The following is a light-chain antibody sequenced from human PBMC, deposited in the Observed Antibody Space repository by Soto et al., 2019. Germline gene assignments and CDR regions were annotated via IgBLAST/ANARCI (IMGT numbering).Light chain of an antibody. CDR1: TGAVTSGYY. J-gene: IGLJ2*01. Sequence: QTVVTQEPSLTVSPGGTVTLTCASSTGAVTSGYYPSWFQQEPGQAPRALMYSTSNKHSWTPARFSGSLLGGKAALTLSGAQPEDEAEYYCLLYYGGAVVFGGGTKVTVL. CDR2: STS. V-gene: IGLV7-43*01. CDR3: LLYYGGAVV.